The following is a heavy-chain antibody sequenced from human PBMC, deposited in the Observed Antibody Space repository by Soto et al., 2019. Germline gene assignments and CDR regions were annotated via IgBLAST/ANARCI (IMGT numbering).Heavy chain of an antibody. J-gene: IGHJ3*01. Sequence: QVQLVQSGAEVKKPGASVKVSCKASGYTFTNYGLIWVRQAPGQGLQWMGWISTYNGNTNYAQNLQGRVTMTTHTAMNTAYMEVRSLRPDDTAVYYCARVEGGGWAPFQVWGQGTMVSVSS. CDR1: GYTFTNYG. V-gene: IGHV1-18*01. D-gene: IGHD6-19*01. CDR3: ARVEGGGWAPFQV. CDR2: ISTYNGNT.